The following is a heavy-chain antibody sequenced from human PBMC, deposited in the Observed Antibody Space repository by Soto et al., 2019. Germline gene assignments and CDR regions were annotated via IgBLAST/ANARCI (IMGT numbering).Heavy chain of an antibody. J-gene: IGHJ3*02. CDR2: ISGSGGST. Sequence: PGGSLRLSCAASGFTFSSYAMSWVRQAPGKGLEWVSAISGSGGSTYYADSVKGRFTISRDNSKNTLYLQMNSLRAEDTAVYYCAKDRSIVVVVAATWDAFDIWGQGTMVT. CDR1: GFTFSSYA. V-gene: IGHV3-23*01. CDR3: AKDRSIVVVVAATWDAFDI. D-gene: IGHD2-15*01.